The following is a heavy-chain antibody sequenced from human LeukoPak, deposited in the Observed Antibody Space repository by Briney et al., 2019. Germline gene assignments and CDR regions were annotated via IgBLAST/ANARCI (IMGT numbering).Heavy chain of an antibody. CDR2: ISGSGGST. CDR3: AKDGSNEQWLTHFDY. J-gene: IGHJ4*02. CDR1: GFTFSSYA. Sequence: GGSLRLSCAASGFTFSSYAISWICQAPGKGLEWVSAISGSGGSTYYADSVKGRFTISRDNSKNTLYLQMNSLRAEDTAVYYCAKDGSNEQWLTHFDYWGQGTLVTVSS. V-gene: IGHV3-23*01. D-gene: IGHD6-19*01.